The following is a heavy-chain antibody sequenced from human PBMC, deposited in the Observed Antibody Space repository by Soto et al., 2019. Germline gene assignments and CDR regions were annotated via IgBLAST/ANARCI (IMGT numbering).Heavy chain of an antibody. CDR3: VGPGPQDYMVRGVMDAFDI. V-gene: IGHV1-58*01. D-gene: IGHD3-10*01. J-gene: IGHJ3*02. Sequence: ASVKVSCKASGFTFTSSAVQWVRQARGQRLEWIGWIVVGSGNTNYAQKFQERVTITRDMSVSTAYMELSSLRSEDMVVYSCVGPGPQDYMVRGVMDAFDIWGQGTMVTVSS. CDR1: GFTFTSSA. CDR2: IVVGSGNT.